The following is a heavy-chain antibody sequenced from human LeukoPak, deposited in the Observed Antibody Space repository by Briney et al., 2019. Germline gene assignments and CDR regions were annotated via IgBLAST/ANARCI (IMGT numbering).Heavy chain of an antibody. CDR3: ARDRWWELHIHAFDI. Sequence: EASVKVSCKASGGTFNNYAISWVRQAPGQGLEWMGIINPSGGSTSYAQKFQGRVTMTRDTSTSTVYMELSSLRSEDTAVYYCARDRWWELHIHAFDIWGQGTMVTVSS. V-gene: IGHV1-46*02. CDR1: GGTFNNYA. D-gene: IGHD1-26*01. CDR2: INPSGGST. J-gene: IGHJ3*02.